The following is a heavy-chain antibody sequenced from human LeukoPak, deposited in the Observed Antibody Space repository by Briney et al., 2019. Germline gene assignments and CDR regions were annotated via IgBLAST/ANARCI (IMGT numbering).Heavy chain of an antibody. CDR2: IKSDGGT. J-gene: IGHJ1*01. Sequence: GGSLRLSCAASGFTFSTYWMHWVRQAPGKGLVWVSRIKSDGGTNYADSVKGRFTISRDNAKKSVSLRMNSLRPEDTGVYYCARAPSEIGGYYPEYFRHWGQGTLVTVSS. CDR1: GFTFSTYW. D-gene: IGHD3-22*01. CDR3: ARAPSEIGGYYPEYFRH. V-gene: IGHV3-74*01.